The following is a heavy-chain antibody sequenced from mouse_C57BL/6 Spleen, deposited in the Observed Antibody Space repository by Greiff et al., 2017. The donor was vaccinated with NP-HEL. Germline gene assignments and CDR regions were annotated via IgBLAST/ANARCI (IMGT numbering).Heavy chain of an antibody. J-gene: IGHJ4*01. D-gene: IGHD3-1*01. CDR1: GYTFTEST. CDR3: ARHEDLHSSAYAMDY. Sequence: VQGVESGAELVKPGASVKLSCKASGYTFTESTIHWVKQRSGQGLEWIGWFYPGSGSIKYNEKFKDKATLTADKSSSTVYMELSRLTSEDSAVYFCARHEDLHSSAYAMDYWGQGTSVTVSS. V-gene: IGHV1-62-2*01. CDR2: FYPGSGSI.